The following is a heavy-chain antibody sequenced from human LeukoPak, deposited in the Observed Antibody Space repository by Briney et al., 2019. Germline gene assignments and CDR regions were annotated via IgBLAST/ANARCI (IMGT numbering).Heavy chain of an antibody. CDR1: GFTFSSYA. Sequence: GGSLRLSCAASGFTFSSYAMSWVRQAPGEGLEWVSAISGSGGSTYYADSVKGRFTISRDNSKNTLYLQMNSLRAEDTAVYYCANGGELGYCSSTSCRNFDYWGQGTLVTVSS. V-gene: IGHV3-23*01. CDR3: ANGGELGYCSSTSCRNFDY. D-gene: IGHD2-2*01. J-gene: IGHJ4*02. CDR2: ISGSGGST.